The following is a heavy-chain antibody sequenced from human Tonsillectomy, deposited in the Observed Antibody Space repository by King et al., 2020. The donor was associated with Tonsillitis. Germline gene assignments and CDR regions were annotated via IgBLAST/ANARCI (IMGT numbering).Heavy chain of an antibody. V-gene: IGHV3-66*01. CDR2: IYSSGST. J-gene: IGHJ6*02. Sequence: VQLVESGGGLVQPGGSLRLSCAASGFTVSSDYMSWVRQAPGKGLEWVSVIYSSGSTYYADSVKGRFTISRDNSKNTLYLQMNSLRAEDTAVYYCARDGYYGSGSYYSPYYYYAMDVWGQGTTVTVSS. CDR1: GFTVSSDY. D-gene: IGHD3-10*01. CDR3: ARDGYYGSGSYYSPYYYYAMDV.